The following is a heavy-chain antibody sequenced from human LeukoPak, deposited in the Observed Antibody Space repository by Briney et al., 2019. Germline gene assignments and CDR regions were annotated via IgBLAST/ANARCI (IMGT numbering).Heavy chain of an antibody. CDR3: ARDNLNWFDP. Sequence: PSQTLSLTCAVSGGCISSGGYSWSWIRQPPGKGLEWIGYIYHSGSTYYNPSLKSRVTISVDRSKNQFSLKLSSVTAADTAVYYCARDNLNWFDPWGQGTLVTVSS. CDR1: GGCISSGGYS. J-gene: IGHJ5*02. V-gene: IGHV4-30-2*01. CDR2: IYHSGST.